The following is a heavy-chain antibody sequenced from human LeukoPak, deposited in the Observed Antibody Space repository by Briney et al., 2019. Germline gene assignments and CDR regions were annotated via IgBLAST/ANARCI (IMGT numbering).Heavy chain of an antibody. V-gene: IGHV3-33*01. CDR3: ARGGYSYGYATAY. J-gene: IGHJ4*02. D-gene: IGHD5-18*01. Sequence: PGGSLRLSCATSGFTFNNYGMHWVRQAPGKGLEWAAHIWYDGSRTYYADSVKGRFTISRVTSKNTLSLQMNSLSAEDTAVYYCARGGYSYGYATAYWGQGTLVTVSS. CDR1: GFTFNNYG. CDR2: IWYDGSRT.